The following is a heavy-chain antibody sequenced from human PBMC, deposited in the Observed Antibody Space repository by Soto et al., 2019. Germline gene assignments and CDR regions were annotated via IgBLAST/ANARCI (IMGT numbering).Heavy chain of an antibody. J-gene: IGHJ6*02. D-gene: IGHD3-10*02. CDR1: GGSISSSSYY. V-gene: IGHV4-39*01. CDR3: AGGGLDYVHYYYGMDV. Sequence: SETLSLTCTVSGGSISSSSYYWGWIRQPPGKGLEWIGSIYYSGSTYYNPSLKSRVTISVDTSKNQFSLKLSSVTAADTAVYYCAGGGLDYVHYYYGMDVWGQGTTVTV. CDR2: IYYSGST.